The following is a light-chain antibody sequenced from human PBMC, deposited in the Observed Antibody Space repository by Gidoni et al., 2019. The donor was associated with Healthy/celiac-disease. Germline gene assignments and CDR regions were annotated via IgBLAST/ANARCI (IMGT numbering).Light chain of an antibody. J-gene: IGKJ5*01. CDR2: GAS. Sequence: EIVMTQSPATLSVSPGERATLSCRASHGVSSNLAWYQQKPGQAPRLLIYGASTRATGIPARFSGSGSGTEFTLTISSLQSEDFAVYYCQQYNNWPPGTFGQGTRLEIK. CDR3: QQYNNWPPGT. V-gene: IGKV3D-15*01. CDR1: HGVSSN.